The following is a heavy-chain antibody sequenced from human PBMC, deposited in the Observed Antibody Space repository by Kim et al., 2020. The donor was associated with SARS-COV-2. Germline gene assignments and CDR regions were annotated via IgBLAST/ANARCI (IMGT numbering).Heavy chain of an antibody. CDR3: ARVIWGTYRYTDY. D-gene: IGHD3-16*02. V-gene: IGHV7-4-1*02. CDR2: INTDTGNP. Sequence: ASVKFSCKASGYTFTNNALSWVRQAPGQGLEWMGWINTDTGNPTYAQAFTRRFVFSVDTSVTTAYLQISSLEAEDTALYYCARVIWGTYRYTDYWGQGTLVTVAA. J-gene: IGHJ4*02. CDR1: GYTFTNNA.